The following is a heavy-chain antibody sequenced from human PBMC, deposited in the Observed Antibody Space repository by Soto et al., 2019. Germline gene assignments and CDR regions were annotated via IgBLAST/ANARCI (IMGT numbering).Heavy chain of an antibody. CDR1: GFTFSSYG. D-gene: IGHD2-2*01. V-gene: IGHV3-33*01. J-gene: IGHJ4*02. CDR3: ARANYCSSTSCPADY. Sequence: GGSLRLSCAASGFTFSSYGMHWVRQAPGKGLEWVAVIWYDGSNKYYADSVKGRFTISRDNSKNTLYLQMNSLRAEDTAVYYCARANYCSSTSCPADYWGQGTLVTVSS. CDR2: IWYDGSNK.